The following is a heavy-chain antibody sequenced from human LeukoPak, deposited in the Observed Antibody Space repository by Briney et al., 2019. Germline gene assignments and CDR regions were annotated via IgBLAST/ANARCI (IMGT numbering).Heavy chain of an antibody. V-gene: IGHV4-4*07. CDR2: IYTSGST. Sequence: SETLSLTCTVSGGSISSYYWSWIRQPAGKGLEWIGRIYTSGSTNYNPSHKSRVTMSVDTSKNQFSLKLSSVTAADTAVYYCAREGIAAAGTVGNAFDIWGQGTMVTVSS. CDR1: GGSISSYY. D-gene: IGHD6-13*01. J-gene: IGHJ3*02. CDR3: AREGIAAAGTVGNAFDI.